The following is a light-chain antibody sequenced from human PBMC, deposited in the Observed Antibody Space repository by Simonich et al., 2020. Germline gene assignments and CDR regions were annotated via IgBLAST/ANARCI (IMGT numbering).Light chain of an antibody. V-gene: IGLV2-14*01. CDR1: SSDDGVYNY. J-gene: IGLJ3*02. Sequence: QSALTQPASVSGSPGQSITISCTGTSSDDGVYNYVSWYQPHPGKAPKLLIYDVRKRPVGVSKRFSGSKSGNTTSLTSSGLQAEDEADYYCSSYTSSSTFDWVFGGGTKLTVL. CDR3: SSYTSSSTFDWV. CDR2: DVR.